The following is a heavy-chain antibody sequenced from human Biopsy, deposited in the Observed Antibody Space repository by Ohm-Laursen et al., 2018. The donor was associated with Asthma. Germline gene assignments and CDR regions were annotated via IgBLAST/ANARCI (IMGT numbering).Heavy chain of an antibody. V-gene: IGHV3-7*01. CDR2: IKHDGSEN. D-gene: IGHD3-3*02. J-gene: IGHJ1*01. CDR3: ARTFHFWSPYHAEHYQL. CDR1: GFTFGDYW. Sequence: GSLRLSCAASGFTFGDYWKSWVRQVPGRGLEWVANIKHDGSENNHVDSLKGRFTISRDNAKNSLYLQMNSLRAEDTAVYYCARTFHFWSPYHAEHYQLWGQGTLVTVSS.